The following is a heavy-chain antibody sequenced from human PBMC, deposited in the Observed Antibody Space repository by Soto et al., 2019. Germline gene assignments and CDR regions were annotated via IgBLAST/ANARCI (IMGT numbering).Heavy chain of an antibody. CDR1: GFSFSTW. V-gene: IGHV3-74*01. CDR2: INSDGSSI. Sequence: EVQLVESGGGVVQPGGSLRLSCAASGFSFSTWMHWVRQAPGKGLEWLSRINSDGSSISYADSVKGRFTVSRDNAKNTLYRQINILTAEDTAVYYCTRGASGYGNFDYWGQGVLLTVSS. J-gene: IGHJ4*02. CDR3: TRGASGYGNFDY. D-gene: IGHD5-12*01.